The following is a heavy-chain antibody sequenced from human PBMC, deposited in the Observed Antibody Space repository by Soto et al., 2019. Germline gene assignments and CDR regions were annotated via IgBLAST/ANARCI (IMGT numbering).Heavy chain of an antibody. CDR3: ARDPQRRITIFGVVIYGMDV. CDR2: TYYRSKWYN. J-gene: IGHJ6*02. Sequence: PSQTLSLTCAISGDSVSSNSAAWNWIRQSPSRGLEWLGRTYYRSKWYNDYAVSVKSRITINPDTSKNQFSLQLNSVTPEDTAVYYCARDPQRRITIFGVVIYGMDVWGQGTTVTVSS. V-gene: IGHV6-1*01. D-gene: IGHD3-3*01. CDR1: GDSVSSNSAA.